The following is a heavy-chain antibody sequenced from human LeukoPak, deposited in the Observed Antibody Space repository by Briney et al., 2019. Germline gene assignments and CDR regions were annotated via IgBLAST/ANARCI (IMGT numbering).Heavy chain of an antibody. CDR1: GFIFSNSA. D-gene: IGHD6-19*01. CDR3: AKDIEEWLVKGGGCFVY. CDR2: ISYDGSNK. V-gene: IGHV3-30*18. J-gene: IGHJ4*02. Sequence: GRSLRLSCAASGFIFSNSAMHWVRQAPGKGLEWVAVISYDGSNKYYADSVKGRFTISRDNSKNTLYLQMNSLRAEDTAVYYCAKDIEEWLVKGGGCFVYWGQGTLVTVSS.